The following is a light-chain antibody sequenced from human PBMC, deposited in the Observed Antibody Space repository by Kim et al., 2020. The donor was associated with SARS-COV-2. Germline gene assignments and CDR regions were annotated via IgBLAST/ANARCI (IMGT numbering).Light chain of an antibody. Sequence: SPGDRATLSCRVSQDVGVDLAWYQQRPGQAPRLLIYHASTRATDVPARFSGSGSGTDFTLTITSLQSEDFVFYYCHQYNTRPPWTFGQGTKVDIK. J-gene: IGKJ1*01. CDR1: QDVGVD. V-gene: IGKV3-15*01. CDR3: HQYNTRPPWT. CDR2: HAS.